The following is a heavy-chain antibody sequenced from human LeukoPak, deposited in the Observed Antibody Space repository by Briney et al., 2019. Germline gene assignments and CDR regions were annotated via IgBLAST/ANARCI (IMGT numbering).Heavy chain of an antibody. D-gene: IGHD6-19*01. CDR1: GFVFSAYA. CDR2: ITGGGDIT. CDR3: AKERYNSGWYDFDY. V-gene: IGHV3-23*01. J-gene: IGHJ4*02. Sequence: PGRSLRLSCAASGFVFSAYAMSWVRQAPGRGLEWVSGITGGGDITDYADSVKGRFTVARDNSKNTLYVQMSDLRAEDTAVYYCAKERYNSGWYDFDYWGQGTLVTVSS.